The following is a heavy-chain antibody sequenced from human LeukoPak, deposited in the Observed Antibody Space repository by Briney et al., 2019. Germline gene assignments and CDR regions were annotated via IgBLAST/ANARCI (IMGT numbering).Heavy chain of an antibody. D-gene: IGHD4-17*01. J-gene: IGHJ4*02. CDR2: INSDGSST. V-gene: IGHV3-74*01. CDR3: ARSYGDSPLYYFDY. CDR1: GFTFSSYW. Sequence: GRSLRLSCAASGFTFSSYWMHWVRQAPGKGLVWVSRINSDGSSTSYADSVKGRFTISRDNAKNTLYLQMNSLRAEDTAVYYCARSYGDSPLYYFDYWGQGTLVTVSS.